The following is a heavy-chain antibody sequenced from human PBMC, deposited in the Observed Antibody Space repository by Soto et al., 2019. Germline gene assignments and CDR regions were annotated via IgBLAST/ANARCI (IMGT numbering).Heavy chain of an antibody. V-gene: IGHV1-18*01. D-gene: IGHD6-19*01. CDR2: ISAYNGNI. J-gene: IGHJ4*02. CDR3: ARDLAVGLVDY. CDR1: GYTFTSYG. Sequence: QVQLVQSGAEVKKPGASVKVSCKASGYTFTSYGISWVRQAPGQGLEWMGWISAYNGNIKYAQKLQGRVTMTTDTATSPAYMELRSLRADDTAVYYCARDLAVGLVDYWGQGTLVTVSS.